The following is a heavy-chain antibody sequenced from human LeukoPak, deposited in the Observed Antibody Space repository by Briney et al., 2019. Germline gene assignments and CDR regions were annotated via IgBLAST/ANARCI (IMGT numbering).Heavy chain of an antibody. CDR3: ASMKSTSDAFDI. Sequence: SETLSLTCAVYGGSFSGYYWSWIRQPPGKGLEWIGEINHSGSTNYNPSLKSRVTISVDTSKNQFSLKLSSVTAADTAAYYCASMKSTSDAFDIWGQGTMVTVSS. V-gene: IGHV4-34*01. J-gene: IGHJ3*02. CDR1: GGSFSGYY. D-gene: IGHD3-16*01. CDR2: INHSGST.